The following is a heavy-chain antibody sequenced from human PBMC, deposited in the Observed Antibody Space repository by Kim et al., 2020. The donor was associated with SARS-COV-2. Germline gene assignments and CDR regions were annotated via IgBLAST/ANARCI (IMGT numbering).Heavy chain of an antibody. CDR2: INSDGSST. V-gene: IGHV3-74*01. Sequence: GGSLRLSCAASGFTLSSYWMHWVRQAPGKGLVWVSRINSDGSSTSYADSVKGRFTISRDNAKNTLYLQMNSLRAEDTAVYYCARRYYDSSGYYAFDIWGQGTMSPSLQ. CDR3: ARRYYDSSGYYAFDI. J-gene: IGHJ3*02. D-gene: IGHD3-22*01. CDR1: GFTLSSYW.